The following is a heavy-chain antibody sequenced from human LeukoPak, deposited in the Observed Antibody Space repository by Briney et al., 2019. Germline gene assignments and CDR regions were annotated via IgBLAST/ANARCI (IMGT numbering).Heavy chain of an antibody. CDR2: IYYSGST. J-gene: IGHJ4*02. D-gene: IGHD2-2*01. Sequence: SETLSLTCTVSGGSIGSSSYYWGWIRQPPGKGLEWIGSIYYSGSTYYNPSLKSRVTISVDTSKNQFSLKLSSVTAADTAVYYCARVSVNCSSTSCRYKGPFFDYWGQGTLVTVSS. CDR1: GGSIGSSSYY. CDR3: ARVSVNCSSTSCRYKGPFFDY. V-gene: IGHV4-39*07.